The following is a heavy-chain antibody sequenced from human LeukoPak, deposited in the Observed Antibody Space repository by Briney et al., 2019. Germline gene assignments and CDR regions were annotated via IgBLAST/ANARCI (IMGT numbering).Heavy chain of an antibody. Sequence: ASVKVSCKASGYTFTSYDINWVRQATGQGLEWMGWMNPNSGSAGYAHKFQGRVTLSRDTSINTAYMELSSLISEDTAVYYCARAASGNYLTDGFDPWGQGTLVTVSS. J-gene: IGHJ5*02. D-gene: IGHD3-10*01. CDR1: GYTFTSYD. CDR2: MNPNSGSA. V-gene: IGHV1-8*03. CDR3: ARAASGNYLTDGFDP.